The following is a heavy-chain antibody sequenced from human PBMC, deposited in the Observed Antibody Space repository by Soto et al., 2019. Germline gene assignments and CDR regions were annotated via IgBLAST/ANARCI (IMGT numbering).Heavy chain of an antibody. D-gene: IGHD3-10*01. J-gene: IGHJ4*02. CDR2: RFSDGDT. V-gene: IGHV4-61*01. Sequence: QVQLQGSGPGLVKPSETLSLTCAVSGDSVTGSNYFWSWIRQTPGKGLEWIGYRFSDGDTKYNPSLRSRVTILLHPYTNQFSLNLTSVTAADTALYYRATGRYSYGSEIWGQGTLVTVSS. CDR1: GDSVTGSNYF. CDR3: ATGRYSYGSEI.